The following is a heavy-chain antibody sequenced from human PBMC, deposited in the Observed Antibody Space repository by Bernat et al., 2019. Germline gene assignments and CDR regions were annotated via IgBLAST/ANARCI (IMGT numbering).Heavy chain of an antibody. CDR3: ARGFYYFDY. CDR2: IYYSGST. V-gene: IGHV4-59*01. Sequence: QVQLQESGPGLVRPSETLSLTCTVSGGSISSYYWSWIRQPPGKGLEWIGYIYYSGSTNYNPSLKSRVTISVDTSKNQFSLKLSSVTAVDTAVYYCARGFYYFDYWGQGTLVTVSS. CDR1: GGSISSYY. J-gene: IGHJ4*02.